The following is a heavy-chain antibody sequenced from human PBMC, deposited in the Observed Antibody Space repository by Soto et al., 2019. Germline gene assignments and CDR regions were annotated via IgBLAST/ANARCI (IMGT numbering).Heavy chain of an antibody. V-gene: IGHV1-8*01. CDR3: ARDYQVRGCSYGTFDY. CDR2: MNPNSGNT. CDR1: GYTFTSYD. D-gene: IGHD5-18*01. J-gene: IGHJ4*02. Sequence: ASVKVSCKASGYTFTSYDINWVRQATGQGLEWMGWMNPNSGNTGYAQKFQGRVTMTRNTSISTAYMELSSLRSEDTAVYYCARDYQVRGCSYGTFDYWGQGTLVSVSS.